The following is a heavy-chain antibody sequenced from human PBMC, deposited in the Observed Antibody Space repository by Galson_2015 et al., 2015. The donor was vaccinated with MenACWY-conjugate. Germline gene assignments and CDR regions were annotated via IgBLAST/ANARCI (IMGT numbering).Heavy chain of an antibody. J-gene: IGHJ1*01. V-gene: IGHV3-30*04. CDR1: GFTFSSYA. CDR3: ARGWEIAVAGTFVRNPEYFQH. Sequence: SLRLSCAASGFTFSSYAMHWVRQAPGKGLEWVAVISYDGSNKYYADSVKGRFTISRDNSKNTLYLQMNSLRAEDTAVYYCARGWEIAVAGTFVRNPEYFQHWGQGTLVTVSS. D-gene: IGHD6-19*01. CDR2: ISYDGSNK.